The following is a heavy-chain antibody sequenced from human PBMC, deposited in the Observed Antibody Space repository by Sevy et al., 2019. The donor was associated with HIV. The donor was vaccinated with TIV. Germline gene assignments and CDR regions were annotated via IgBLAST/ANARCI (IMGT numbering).Heavy chain of an antibody. CDR2: IDHSGST. CDR1: GGSISSGGYS. CDR3: AREGRYCSSTSCKTLYFDS. J-gene: IGHJ4*02. D-gene: IGHD2-2*01. Sequence: SETLSLTCAVSGGSISSGGYSWSWIRQPPGKGLEWIGYIDHSGSTYYNPSLKSRVTISVDRSKNQFSLKLSSVTAADTAVYYCAREGRYCSSTSCKTLYFDSWGQGTLVTVSS. V-gene: IGHV4-30-2*01.